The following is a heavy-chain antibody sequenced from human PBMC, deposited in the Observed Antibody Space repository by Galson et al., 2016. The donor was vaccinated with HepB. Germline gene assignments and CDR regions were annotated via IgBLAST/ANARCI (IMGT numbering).Heavy chain of an antibody. CDR1: GFTFSSST. J-gene: IGHJ6*02. D-gene: IGHD3-10*01. V-gene: IGHV3-21*01. CDR2: ISSTGKYI. CDR3: ARGLIIDYYSNGMDV. Sequence: SLRLSCAASGFTFSSSTMNWVRQAPGKGLEWVALISSTGKYIYYADSLKGRFTISRDNAKSSLYLQMNSLRAEDTAVYYCARGLIIDYYSNGMDVWGQGTTVTVSS.